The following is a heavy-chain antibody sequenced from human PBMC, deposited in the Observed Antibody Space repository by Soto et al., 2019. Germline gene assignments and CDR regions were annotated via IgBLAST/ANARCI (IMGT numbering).Heavy chain of an antibody. CDR3: ARSPHHPWDHLYYVDY. D-gene: IGHD1-26*01. CDR1: GGSISSSNW. V-gene: IGHV4-4*02. Sequence: QVQLQESGPGLVKPSGTLSLTCAVSGGSISSSNWWSWVRQPPGKGLEWIGEIYHSGSTNYNPSLKSRVTISVDNSKNQFSLKLSSVTAADTAVYYCARSPHHPWDHLYYVDYWGQGTLVTVSS. CDR2: IYHSGST. J-gene: IGHJ4*02.